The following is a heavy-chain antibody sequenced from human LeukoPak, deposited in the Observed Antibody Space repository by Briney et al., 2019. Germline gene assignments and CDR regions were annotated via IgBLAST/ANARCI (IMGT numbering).Heavy chain of an antibody. D-gene: IGHD6-19*01. J-gene: IGHJ4*02. Sequence: GGSLRLSCAASGVTFSSYAMSWVRQAPEKVLEWVSTISGSGGSTYYADSVKGRFSISRDNSNNTLYLHMDSLRAEDTAIYYCAKGIGGGYSSGSAFDYWGQGTLVTVSS. CDR3: AKGIGGGYSSGSAFDY. V-gene: IGHV3-23*01. CDR1: GVTFSSYA. CDR2: ISGSGGST.